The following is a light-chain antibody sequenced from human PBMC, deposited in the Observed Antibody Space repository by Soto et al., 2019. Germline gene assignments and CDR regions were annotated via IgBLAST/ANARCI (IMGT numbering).Light chain of an antibody. CDR1: QSISSY. Sequence: DIQMTQSPSSLSASVGDRFTITCRASQSISSYLNWYQQKPGKAPKLLIYAASRLQSGVPSRFSGSGYGTDFTLTISSLQPEVFATYYCQHSYSYTFGQGTKLEIK. V-gene: IGKV1-39*01. CDR2: AAS. J-gene: IGKJ2*01. CDR3: QHSYSYT.